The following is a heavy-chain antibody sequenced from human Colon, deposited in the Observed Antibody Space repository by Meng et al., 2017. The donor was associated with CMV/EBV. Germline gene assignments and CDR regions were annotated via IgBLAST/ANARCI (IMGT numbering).Heavy chain of an antibody. CDR2: MNPNSGNT. CDR1: GYTFTSYD. Sequence: ASVKVSCKASGYTFTSYDINWVRQATGQGLEWMGWMNPNSGNTGYAQKFQGRVTITRNTSISTAYMERSSLRSEDTAVYYCARVSCSSTSFFLYYFDYWGQGALVTVSS. V-gene: IGHV1-8*03. J-gene: IGHJ4*02. CDR3: ARVSCSSTSFFLYYFDY. D-gene: IGHD2-2*01.